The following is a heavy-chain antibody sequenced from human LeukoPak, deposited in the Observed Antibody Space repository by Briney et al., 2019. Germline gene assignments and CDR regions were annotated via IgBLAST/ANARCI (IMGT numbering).Heavy chain of an antibody. J-gene: IGHJ4*02. D-gene: IGHD3-22*01. CDR2: ISPSTGYT. CDR1: GFTFSDYY. Sequence: GGSLRLSCVASGFTFSDYYMTWIRQAPGKGLEYVAYISPSTGYTSYTVSVRGRFTISRDNAKNSLYLQMDSLRAEDTAVYYCAAMYFYDSSGYYWGQGTLVTVSS. CDR3: AAMYFYDSSGYY. V-gene: IGHV3-11*03.